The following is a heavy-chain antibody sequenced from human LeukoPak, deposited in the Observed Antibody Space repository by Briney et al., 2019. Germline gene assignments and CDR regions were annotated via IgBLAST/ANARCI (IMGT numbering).Heavy chain of an antibody. CDR3: ARHVLDYYDSSGYPLGTKYYYYYMDV. CDR2: IYYSGST. J-gene: IGHJ6*03. D-gene: IGHD3-22*01. CDR1: GGSISSSSYY. Sequence: KSSETLSLTCTVSGGSISSSSYYWGWIRQPPEKGLEWIGSIYYSGSTYYNPSLKSRVTISVDTSKNQFSLKLSSVTAADTAVYYCARHVLDYYDSSGYPLGTKYYYYYMDVWGKGTTVTISS. V-gene: IGHV4-39*01.